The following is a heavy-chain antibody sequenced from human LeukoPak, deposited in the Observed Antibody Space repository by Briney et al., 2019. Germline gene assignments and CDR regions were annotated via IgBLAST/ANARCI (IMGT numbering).Heavy chain of an antibody. CDR2: INHSGST. J-gene: IGHJ4*02. CDR1: GGSISSYY. D-gene: IGHD6-13*01. V-gene: IGHV4-34*01. Sequence: SETLSLTCTVSGGSISSYYWSWIRQPPGKGLEWIGEINHSGSTNYNPSLKSRVTISVDTSKNQFSLKLSSVTAADTAVYYCARLGYSSSWQFPFDYWGQGTLVTVSS. CDR3: ARLGYSSSWQFPFDY.